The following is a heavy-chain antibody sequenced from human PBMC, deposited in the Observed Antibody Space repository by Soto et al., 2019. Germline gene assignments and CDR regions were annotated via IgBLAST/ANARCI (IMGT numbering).Heavy chain of an antibody. CDR3: ARTWGSTNDY. Sequence: QVQLQESGPGLVKPSETLSLTCVVSGGSLSSYYWSWIRQPPGKGLEWIGYIYYTGSTNYNPALKSRVTISVDASKNQFSLKLSSVTAADTAVYYCARTWGSTNDYGGRGTLVTVSS. D-gene: IGHD3-16*01. CDR2: IYYTGST. J-gene: IGHJ4*02. V-gene: IGHV4-59*01. CDR1: GGSLSSYY.